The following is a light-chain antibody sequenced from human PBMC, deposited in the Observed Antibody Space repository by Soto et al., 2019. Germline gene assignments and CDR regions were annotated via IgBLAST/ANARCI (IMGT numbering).Light chain of an antibody. J-gene: IGKJ1*01. CDR1: QSVSSSY. CDR3: QQYGSSLWT. V-gene: IGKV3-20*01. CDR2: GAS. Sequence: ESVLTQSPGTLSLSPGDRATLSCRASQSVSSSYLAWYQQKPGQAPRLLIYGASSRATGIPDRFSGSGSGKDFTLTIIRLEPEDFAVYYCQQYGSSLWTFGQGTKVEIK.